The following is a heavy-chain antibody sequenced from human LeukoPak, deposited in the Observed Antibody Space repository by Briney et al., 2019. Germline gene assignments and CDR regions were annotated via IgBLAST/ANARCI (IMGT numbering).Heavy chain of an antibody. CDR1: EGTFSSYA. D-gene: IGHD2-2*01. CDR2: IIPIFGTA. CDR3: ARGGIVVVPAAMGDAFDI. J-gene: IGHJ3*02. V-gene: IGHV1-69*13. Sequence: ASVKVSCKASEGTFSSYAISWVRQAPGQGLEWMGGIIPIFGTANYAQKFQGRVTITADESTSTAYMELSSLRSEDTAVYYCARGGIVVVPAAMGDAFDIWGQGTMVTVSS.